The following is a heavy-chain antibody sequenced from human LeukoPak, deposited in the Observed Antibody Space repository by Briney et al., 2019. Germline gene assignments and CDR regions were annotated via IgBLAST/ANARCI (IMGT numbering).Heavy chain of an antibody. V-gene: IGHV3-30*03. CDR1: GFTFSSYA. D-gene: IGHD2-21*01. CDR3: ARDRLRPDY. CDR2: ISYDGSNK. Sequence: GRSLRLSCAASGFTFSSYAMHWVRQAPGKGLEWVAAISYDGSNKYYAESVKGRFTISRDNSKNTLYLQMNSLRPEGTTVYYCARDRLRPDYWGQGTLVTVSS. J-gene: IGHJ4*02.